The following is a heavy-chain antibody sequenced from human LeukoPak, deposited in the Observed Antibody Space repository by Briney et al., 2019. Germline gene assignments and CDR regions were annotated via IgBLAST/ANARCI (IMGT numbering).Heavy chain of an antibody. J-gene: IGHJ6*02. CDR3: ARGEEWLSQPSYYYYYGMDA. D-gene: IGHD3-3*01. CDR1: GYTFTGYY. V-gene: IGHV1-2*04. Sequence: ASVKVSCKASGYTFTGYYMHWVRQAPGQGLEWMGWINPNSGGTNYAQKFQGWVTMTRDTSISTAYMELSRLRSDDTAVYYCARGEEWLSQPSYYYYYGMDAWGQGTTVTVSS. CDR2: INPNSGGT.